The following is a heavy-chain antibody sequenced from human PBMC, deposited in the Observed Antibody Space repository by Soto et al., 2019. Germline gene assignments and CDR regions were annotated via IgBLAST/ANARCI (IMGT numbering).Heavy chain of an antibody. Sequence: PGGSLRLSCAASGFTFSSYGMHWVRQAPGKGLEWVAVIWYDGSNKYYADSVKGRFTISRDNSKNTLYLQMNSLRAEDTAVYYCAREGETGTTIDTDFLSCFDYWGQGTLVTVSS. J-gene: IGHJ4*02. CDR3: AREGETGTTIDTDFLSCFDY. CDR1: GFTFSSYG. CDR2: IWYDGSNK. D-gene: IGHD1-7*01. V-gene: IGHV3-33*01.